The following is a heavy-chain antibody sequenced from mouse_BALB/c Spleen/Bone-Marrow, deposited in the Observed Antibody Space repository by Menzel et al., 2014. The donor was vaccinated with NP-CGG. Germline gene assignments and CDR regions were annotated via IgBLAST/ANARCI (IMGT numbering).Heavy chain of an antibody. CDR3: ARDGYGRYFDV. V-gene: IGHV1-18*01. J-gene: IGHJ1*01. CDR2: INPYNGGS. D-gene: IGHD2-2*01. Sequence: EVKLVDPGPELVKPGASMKISCKASGYSFTDYTMNWVRQSHGKNLEWIGLINPYNGGSTYNQKFKGTATLTVDRSSSTAYMELLSLTSDDSAVYYCARDGYGRYFDVWGAGTTGTVSS. CDR1: GYSFTDYT.